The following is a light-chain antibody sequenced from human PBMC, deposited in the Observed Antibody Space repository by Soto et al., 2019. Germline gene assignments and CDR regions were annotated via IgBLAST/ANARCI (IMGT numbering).Light chain of an antibody. CDR3: LQDYNYRLT. CDR1: QGISHY. Sequence: AIQMTQSPSSLSASVGDRVTITCRASQGISHYLGWYQQKPGKAPKLLIYAASSLQSGVASRFSGSGSGTDFTLTISSVQAEDFATYYCLQDYNYRLTFGGGTKVEIK. J-gene: IGKJ4*01. V-gene: IGKV1-6*01. CDR2: AAS.